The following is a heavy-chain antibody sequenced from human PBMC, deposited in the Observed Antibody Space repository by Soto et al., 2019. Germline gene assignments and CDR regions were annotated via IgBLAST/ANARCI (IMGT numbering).Heavy chain of an antibody. V-gene: IGHV4-34*01. CDR3: ARGRWLRSAFDY. CDR1: GGSFSGYY. J-gene: IGHJ4*02. CDR2: INHSGST. D-gene: IGHD5-12*01. Sequence: SETLSLTCAVYGGSFSGYYWSWIRQPPGKGLEWIGEINHSGSTNYNPSLKSRVTISVDTSKNQFSLKLSSVTAVDTAVYYCARGRWLRSAFDYWGPGTLVTVSS.